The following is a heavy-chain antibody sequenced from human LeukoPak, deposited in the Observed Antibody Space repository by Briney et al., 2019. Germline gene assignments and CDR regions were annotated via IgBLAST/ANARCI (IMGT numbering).Heavy chain of an antibody. CDR3: TRIRRYDFWREGLDYYYYMDV. J-gene: IGHJ6*03. CDR1: GFTFGDYA. D-gene: IGHD3-3*01. Sequence: GGSLRLSCTASGFTFGDYAMSWFRQAPGKGLEWVGFIRSKAYGGTTEYAASVKGRFTISRDDSKSIAYLQMNSLKTEDTAVYYCTRIRRYDFWREGLDYYYYMDVSGKGTTVTVCS. V-gene: IGHV3-49*03. CDR2: IRSKAYGGTT.